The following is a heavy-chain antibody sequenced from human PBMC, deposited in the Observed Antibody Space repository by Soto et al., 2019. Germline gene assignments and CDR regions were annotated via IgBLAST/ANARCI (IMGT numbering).Heavy chain of an antibody. J-gene: IGHJ6*02. V-gene: IGHV4-59*01. Sequence: SETLSLTCTVSGGSISSYYWSWIRQPPGKGLEWIGYIYYSGSTNYNPSLKSRVTISVDTSKNQFSLKLSSVTAADTAVYYCARDSGYSYGLEYYYYGMDVWGQGTTVTVSS. D-gene: IGHD5-18*01. CDR3: ARDSGYSYGLEYYYYGMDV. CDR1: GGSISSYY. CDR2: IYYSGST.